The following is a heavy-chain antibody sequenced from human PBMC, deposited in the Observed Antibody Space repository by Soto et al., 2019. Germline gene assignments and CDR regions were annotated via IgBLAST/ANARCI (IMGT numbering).Heavy chain of an antibody. Sequence: DVQLVEYGGGLIQPGESLRLSCVAFGFTISGKKYVAWVRQAPGKGLEWVSALYDVDGSFYADSVKGRFTTSSDSSKTTVYLQMNDLRPDDTAVYYCATWHEREHAYDVWGQGTTVTVSS. D-gene: IGHD1-1*01. J-gene: IGHJ3*01. CDR3: ATWHEREHAYDV. CDR2: LYDVDGS. V-gene: IGHV3-53*01. CDR1: GFTISGKKY.